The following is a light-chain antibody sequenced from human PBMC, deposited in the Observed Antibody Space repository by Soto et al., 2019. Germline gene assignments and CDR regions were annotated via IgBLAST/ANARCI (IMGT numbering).Light chain of an antibody. CDR2: GVT. J-gene: IGLJ1*01. V-gene: IGLV2-14*01. CDR1: SSDVAYYNY. CDR3: NSFTTSTTYV. Sequence: QSVLTQPASVSGSPGQSITISCAGTSSDVAYYNYVSWYQQHPDRAPKLLIYGVTNRPSGVSNRFSGSKSGNTASLTISGLQAEDEADYYCNSFTTSTTYVFGTGTKVTV.